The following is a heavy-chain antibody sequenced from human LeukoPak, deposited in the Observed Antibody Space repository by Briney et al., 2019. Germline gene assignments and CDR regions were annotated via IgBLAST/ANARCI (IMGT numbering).Heavy chain of an antibody. CDR2: IRYDGSNK. V-gene: IGHV3-30*02. D-gene: IGHD6-13*01. Sequence: GGSLRLSCAASGFTFSSYGMHWVRQAPGKGLEWVAFIRYDGSNKYYADSVKGRFTISRDNSKNTLYLQMNSLRAEDTAVYYCARTYNAGIAAAGLFDYWGQGTLVTVSS. CDR1: GFTFSSYG. CDR3: ARTYNAGIAAAGLFDY. J-gene: IGHJ4*02.